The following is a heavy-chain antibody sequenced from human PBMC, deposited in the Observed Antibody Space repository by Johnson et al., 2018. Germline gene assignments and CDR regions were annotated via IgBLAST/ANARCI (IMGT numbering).Heavy chain of an antibody. J-gene: IGHJ6*03. CDR1: GFIFSNY. CDR2: IYSGGST. CDR3: TTERYSSSSSYYYYYYMDV. Sequence: VQLVESGGGLVQPGGSLRLSCAASGFIFSNYMSWVRQAPGKGLEWVSVIYSGGSTYYADSVKGRFTISRDNSKNTLYLQMNSLRAEDTAVYYCTTERYSSSSSYYYYYYMDVWGKGTTVTVSS. V-gene: IGHV3-66*01. D-gene: IGHD6-6*01.